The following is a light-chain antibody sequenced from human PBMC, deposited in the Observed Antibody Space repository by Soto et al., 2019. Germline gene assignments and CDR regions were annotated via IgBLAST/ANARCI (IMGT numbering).Light chain of an antibody. V-gene: IGLV1-47*01. Sequence: QSVLTQPPSASGAPGQRVTISCSGSDSNIGSNYVYWYQVLPGTAPRLLIFRNTQRPSGVPYRFSGSKSGTSASLANSGLRFGDGGDYYCGTRDDNLRDVVVGGGTKLTVL. CDR3: GTRDDNLRDVV. CDR1: DSNIGSNY. CDR2: RNT. J-gene: IGLJ2*01.